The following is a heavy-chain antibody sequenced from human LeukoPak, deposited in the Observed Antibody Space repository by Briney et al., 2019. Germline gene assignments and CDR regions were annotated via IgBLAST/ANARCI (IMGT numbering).Heavy chain of an antibody. CDR2: INHSGST. D-gene: IGHD4-17*01. J-gene: IGHJ1*01. Sequence: SETLSLTCAVYGGSFSGYYWSWIRQPPGKGLEWIGEINHSGSTNYNPSLKSRVTISVDTSKNQFSLNLSSVTAADTAVYYCARAKSTVTTSEYFQHWGQGTLVTVSS. V-gene: IGHV4-34*01. CDR3: ARAKSTVTTSEYFQH. CDR1: GGSFSGYY.